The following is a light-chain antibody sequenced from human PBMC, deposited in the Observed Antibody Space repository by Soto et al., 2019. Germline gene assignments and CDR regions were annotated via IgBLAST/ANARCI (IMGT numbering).Light chain of an antibody. J-gene: IGKJ1*01. Sequence: EIVLTQSPGTLSLSPGEGATLSCRASQSVTNNCSVWFQQKRGQAPRLLVYGAFSRATGIPDRFSGSGSWTDLTLVIRRLAPEDFAMSYCQQYDSAPGTFRQGTKV. CDR1: QSVTNNC. CDR2: GAF. CDR3: QQYDSAPGT. V-gene: IGKV3-20*01.